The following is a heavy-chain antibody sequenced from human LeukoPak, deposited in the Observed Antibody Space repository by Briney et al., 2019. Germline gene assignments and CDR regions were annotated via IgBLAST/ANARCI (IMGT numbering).Heavy chain of an antibody. D-gene: IGHD3-22*01. J-gene: IGHJ4*02. CDR2: INPSGGST. Sequence: ASVNVSCTASGYTFTSYYMHWVRQAPGQGLEWMGIINPSGGSTSYAQKFQGRVTMTRDTSTSTVYTELSSLRSKDTAVYYCARDRYYYDSSGYIRGISFDYWGQGTLVTISS. V-gene: IGHV1-46*01. CDR1: GYTFTSYY. CDR3: ARDRYYYDSSGYIRGISFDY.